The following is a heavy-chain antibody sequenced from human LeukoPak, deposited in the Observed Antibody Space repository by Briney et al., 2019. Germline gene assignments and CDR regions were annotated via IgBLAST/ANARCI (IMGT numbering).Heavy chain of an antibody. D-gene: IGHD1-26*01. CDR2: ISRNGGST. Sequence: GESLRLSCSASGFTFSSYAMHWVRQAPGKGLEYVSAISRNGGSTYYADSVKGRFTISRDNSNNTLHLQVSSLRVEDTAVYYCVRGKWDYFFDYWGQGTLVTVSS. V-gene: IGHV3-64D*06. CDR1: GFTFSSYA. J-gene: IGHJ4*02. CDR3: VRGKWDYFFDY.